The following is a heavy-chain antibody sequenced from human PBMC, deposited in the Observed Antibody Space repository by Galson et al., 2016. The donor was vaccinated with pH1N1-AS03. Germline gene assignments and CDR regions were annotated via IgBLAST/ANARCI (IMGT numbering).Heavy chain of an antibody. Sequence: SLRLSCAASGFAFSSYGMHWVRQAPGKGLEWVALITYDGTTKFYAGSLKGRFNISRDNSKNTLYLQMNRPRAEDTAIYYCAREDRNFDYWGQGTLVTVAS. CDR2: ITYDGTTK. V-gene: IGHV3-30*03. CDR1: GFAFSSYG. CDR3: AREDRNFDY. D-gene: IGHD1-14*01. J-gene: IGHJ4*02.